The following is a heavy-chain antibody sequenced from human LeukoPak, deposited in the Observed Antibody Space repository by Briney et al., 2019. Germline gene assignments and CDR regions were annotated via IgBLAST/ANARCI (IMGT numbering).Heavy chain of an antibody. D-gene: IGHD2-2*02. Sequence: SETLSLTCTVSGGSISSSSYYWGWIRQPPGKGLEWIGSIYYSGSTYYNPSLKSRVTISVDTSKNQFSLKLSSVTAADTAVYYCAREIYCSSTSCYTYFDYWGQGTLVTVSS. CDR3: AREIYCSSTSCYTYFDY. CDR2: IYYSGST. J-gene: IGHJ4*02. CDR1: GGSISSSSYY. V-gene: IGHV4-39*07.